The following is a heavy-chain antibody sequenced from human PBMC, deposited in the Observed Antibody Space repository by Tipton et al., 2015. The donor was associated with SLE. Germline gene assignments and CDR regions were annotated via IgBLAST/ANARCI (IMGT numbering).Heavy chain of an antibody. D-gene: IGHD5-24*01. V-gene: IGHV3-66*02. J-gene: IGHJ4*02. CDR3: ARWLQPRFDY. CDR1: GFTVSSNY. Sequence: SLRLSCAASGFTVSSNYMSWVRQAPGKGLEWASVIYSGGNTYYADSVKGRFTISRDNSMNTLYLQMDSLRAEDTAVYYCARWLQPRFDYWGQGTLVTVSS. CDR2: IYSGGNT.